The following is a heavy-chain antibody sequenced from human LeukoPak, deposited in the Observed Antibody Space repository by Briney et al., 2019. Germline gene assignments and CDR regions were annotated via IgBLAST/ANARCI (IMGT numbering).Heavy chain of an antibody. CDR3: VSPRGFSYGYSDY. D-gene: IGHD5-18*01. CDR1: GGSISSSSAY. V-gene: IGHV4-39*01. Sequence: PSETLSLTCTVSGGSISSSSAYWGWIRQPPGKGLEWIGSNYYSKNTYYNPSLKSRVTISADTSKNQFSLTLGSVSATDTAVYYCVSPRGFSYGYSDYWGQGTLVTVSS. J-gene: IGHJ4*02. CDR2: NYYSKNT.